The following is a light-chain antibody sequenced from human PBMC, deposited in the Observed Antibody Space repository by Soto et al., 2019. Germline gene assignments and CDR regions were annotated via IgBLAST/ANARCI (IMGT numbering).Light chain of an antibody. Sequence: EIVMTRSPATLSVSPGDRATLSCRASQSVSSNLAWYQQKPGQAPRLVIYGTSSMATGIPDRFRGSGSGTDFTLTISRLEPEDFAVYYCQQYGNSPITFGQGTRLEIK. J-gene: IGKJ5*01. CDR2: GTS. CDR3: QQYGNSPIT. CDR1: QSVSSN. V-gene: IGKV3-20*01.